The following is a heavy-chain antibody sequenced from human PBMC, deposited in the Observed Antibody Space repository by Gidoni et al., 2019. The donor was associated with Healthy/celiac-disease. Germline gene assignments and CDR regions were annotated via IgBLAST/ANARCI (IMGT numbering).Heavy chain of an antibody. D-gene: IGHD3-10*01. CDR1: GFTFSSYA. V-gene: IGHV3-64D*06. J-gene: IGHJ4*02. CDR3: VKDLWFGETDY. CDR2: ISSNGGST. Sequence: EVQLVESGGGLVQPGGSLRLSCSASGFTFSSYAMHWVRQAPGKGLEYVSAISSNGGSTYYADSVKGRFTISRDNSKNTLYHQMSSLRAEDTAVYYCVKDLWFGETDYWGQGTLVTVSS.